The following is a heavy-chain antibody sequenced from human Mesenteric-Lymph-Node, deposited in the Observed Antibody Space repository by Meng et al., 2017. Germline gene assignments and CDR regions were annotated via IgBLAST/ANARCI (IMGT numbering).Heavy chain of an antibody. CDR1: GYTFTGYY. Sequence: QVELGQAGAEVKKPGASVKVSCKASGYTFTGYYMHWVRQAPGQGLEWMGRINPNSGGTNYAQKFQGRVTMTRDTSISTAYMELSRLRSDDTAVYYCARAGYSYGETFDYWGQGTLVTVSS. J-gene: IGHJ4*02. CDR3: ARAGYSYGETFDY. D-gene: IGHD5-18*01. V-gene: IGHV1-2*06. CDR2: INPNSGGT.